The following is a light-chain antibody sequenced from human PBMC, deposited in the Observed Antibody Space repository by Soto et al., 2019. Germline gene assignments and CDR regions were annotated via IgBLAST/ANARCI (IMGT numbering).Light chain of an antibody. CDR3: SLKTSSVTWV. J-gene: IGLJ3*02. Sequence: QSVLTQPPSVSGSNGKSVTISCTGTSIDEGNFDLVSWYKQPPGTAPKLLIYQVSNRPSGVPDRCSGSQSGNTASLTISGLQAEDDADYYCSLKTSSVTWVFGGGTKVTVL. CDR2: QVS. V-gene: IGLV2-18*01. CDR1: SIDEGNFDL.